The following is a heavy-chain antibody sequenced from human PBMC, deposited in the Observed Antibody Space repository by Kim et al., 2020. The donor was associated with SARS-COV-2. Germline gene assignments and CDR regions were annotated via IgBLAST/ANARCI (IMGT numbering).Heavy chain of an antibody. Sequence: GGSLRLSCAASGFTFSTNAMNWVRQAPGKGLDWVAGIGGDGQTYYADSVNGRFTISRDISRNILFLHMSSLRVEDTALYYCAKDLWGVSANDYWGQGTLV. CDR3: AKDLWGVSANDY. J-gene: IGHJ4*02. D-gene: IGHD3-16*01. V-gene: IGHV3-23*01. CDR1: GFTFSTNA. CDR2: IGGDGQT.